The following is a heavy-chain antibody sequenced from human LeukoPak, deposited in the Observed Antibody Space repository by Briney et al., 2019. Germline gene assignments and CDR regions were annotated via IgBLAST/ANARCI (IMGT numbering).Heavy chain of an antibody. CDR1: GFIYSGHT. CDR2: ISTSSTYI. D-gene: IGHD1-1*01. J-gene: IGHJ4*02. CDR3: VRKMKTGSSSGDYDY. V-gene: IGHV3-21*06. Sequence: GGSLRLSCAASGFIYSGHTMNWVRQAPGRGLEWVSSISTSSTYIYYAGSVEGRFTISRDNPKNSLFLQMNSLRAEDTAIYYCVRKMKTGSSSGDYDYWGQGTLVTVSS.